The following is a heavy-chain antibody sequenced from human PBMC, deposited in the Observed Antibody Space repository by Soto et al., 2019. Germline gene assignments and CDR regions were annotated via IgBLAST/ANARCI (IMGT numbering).Heavy chain of an antibody. J-gene: IGHJ6*02. Sequence: QVQLQESGPGLVKPSETLSLTCTVSGGSVSSGSYYWSWIRQPPGKGLEWIGYIYYSGSTNYNPSTKSGVTRSVDASKNQFSLKRSSVTAADTAVYYCARGIEGWYQGRYYYGMDVWGQGTTVTVSS. CDR2: IYYSGST. CDR3: ARGIEGWYQGRYYYGMDV. D-gene: IGHD6-19*01. CDR1: GGSVSSGSYY. V-gene: IGHV4-61*01.